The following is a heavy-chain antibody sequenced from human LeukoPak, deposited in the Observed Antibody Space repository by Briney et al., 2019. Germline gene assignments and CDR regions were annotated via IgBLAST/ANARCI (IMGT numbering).Heavy chain of an antibody. Sequence: GGSLRLSCAASGFTFSSYSMNWVRQAPGKGLEWVSYISSSSSTIYYADSVKGRFTISRGNAKNSLYLQMNSLRGEDTAVYYCARDQHRYYDSSGYPYRGQGTLVTVSS. D-gene: IGHD3-22*01. V-gene: IGHV3-48*01. CDR3: ARDQHRYYDSSGYPY. CDR1: GFTFSSYS. CDR2: ISSSSSTI. J-gene: IGHJ4*02.